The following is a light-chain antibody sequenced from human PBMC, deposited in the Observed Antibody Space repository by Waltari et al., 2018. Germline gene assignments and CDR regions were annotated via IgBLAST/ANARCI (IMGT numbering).Light chain of an antibody. CDR1: SRYVGGHTH. CDR2: DVS. V-gene: IGLV2-11*01. J-gene: IGLJ3*02. CDR3: CSYAGSYTWV. Sequence: QSALTPPRSVSGSPGQSVTIPCTATSRYVGGHTHVSWYQQHPGKAPKLMIYDVSKRPSGVPDRFSGSKSGNTASLTISGLQAEDEADYYCCSYAGSYTWVFGGGTKLTVL.